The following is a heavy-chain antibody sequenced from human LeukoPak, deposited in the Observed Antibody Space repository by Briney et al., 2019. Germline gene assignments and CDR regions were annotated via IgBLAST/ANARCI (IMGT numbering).Heavy chain of an antibody. Sequence: GGSLRLSCSASGFIFYIYAMHWVRQAPGRGLEYVAAITSSGSSTFHANSVKGRFTISRDNSKNKLYLQMGSLRPEDMAVYFCTRGPGYDYVWGTYRADYWGQGTLVTVSS. CDR1: GFIFYIYA. D-gene: IGHD3-16*02. J-gene: IGHJ4*02. V-gene: IGHV3-64*01. CDR3: TRGPGYDYVWGTYRADY. CDR2: ITSSGSST.